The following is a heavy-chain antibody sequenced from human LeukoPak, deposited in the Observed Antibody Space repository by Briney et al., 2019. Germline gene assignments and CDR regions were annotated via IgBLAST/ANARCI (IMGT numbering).Heavy chain of an antibody. Sequence: GGSLRLSCAASGFTFSSYAMSWVRQAPGEGLEWVSAISGSGGSTYYADSVKGRFTISRDNSKNTLYLQMNSLRAEDTAVHYCAKDSAAAGTWYYYYGMDVWGQGTTVTVSS. CDR3: AKDSAAAGTWYYYYGMDV. V-gene: IGHV3-23*01. CDR2: ISGSGGST. CDR1: GFTFSSYA. J-gene: IGHJ6*02. D-gene: IGHD6-13*01.